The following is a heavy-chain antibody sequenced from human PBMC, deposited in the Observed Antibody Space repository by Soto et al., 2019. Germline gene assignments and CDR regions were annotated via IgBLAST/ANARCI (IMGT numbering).Heavy chain of an antibody. CDR1: GFTFSSYS. D-gene: IGHD3-22*01. Sequence: GGSLRLSCAASGFTFSSYSMNWVRQAPGKGLEWVSSISSSSSYIYYADSVKGRFTISRDNAKNSLYLQMNSLRADDTALYYCVKGEYYYDSSGYYPFDYWGQGTLVTVSS. V-gene: IGHV3-21*01. J-gene: IGHJ4*02. CDR2: ISSSSSYI. CDR3: VKGEYYYDSSGYYPFDY.